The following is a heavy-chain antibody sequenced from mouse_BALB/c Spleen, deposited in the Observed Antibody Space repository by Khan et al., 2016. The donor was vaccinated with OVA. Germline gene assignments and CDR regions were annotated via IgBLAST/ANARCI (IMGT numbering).Heavy chain of an antibody. Sequence: QVQLKESGPGLVAPSQSLSITCTVYGYSLTRYGVHWVRQPPGKGLEWLGLIWAGGSTNYNWALMSRLSISIDNSKSLVFVIMNSLQTDDTDLYYCARSMYLARYWGQGTTLTVAS. D-gene: IGHD2-3*01. V-gene: IGHV2-9*02. J-gene: IGHJ2*01. CDR2: IWAGGST. CDR1: GYSLTRYG. CDR3: ARSMYLARY.